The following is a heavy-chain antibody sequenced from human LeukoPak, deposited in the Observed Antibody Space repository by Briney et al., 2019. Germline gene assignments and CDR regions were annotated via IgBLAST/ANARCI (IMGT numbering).Heavy chain of an antibody. D-gene: IGHD3-9*01. V-gene: IGHV3-23*01. J-gene: IGHJ4*02. CDR1: GFTFSSYA. CDR3: AKNTYYDILTGYYSLTFDY. CDR2: ISGSGGST. Sequence: PGGSLRLSCAASGFTFSSYAMSWVRQAPGKGLEWVSTISGSGGSTYYADSVKGRFTISRDNSKNTLYLQMNSLRAEDTAVYYCAKNTYYDILTGYYSLTFDYWGQGTLVTVSS.